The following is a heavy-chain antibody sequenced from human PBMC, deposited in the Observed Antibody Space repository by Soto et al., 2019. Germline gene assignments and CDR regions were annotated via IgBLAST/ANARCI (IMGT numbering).Heavy chain of an antibody. J-gene: IGHJ4*02. Sequence: EVQLVESGGGLVQPGRSLRLSCAASGFTFDDYAMHWVRQAPGKGLEWVSGISWNSGSIGYADSVKGRFTISRDNAKNSLYLQMNSLRAEDTALYYCATSRSIFGELLEYYFDYWGQGTLVTVSS. CDR3: ATSRSIFGELLEYYFDY. D-gene: IGHD3-10*01. CDR2: ISWNSGSI. CDR1: GFTFDDYA. V-gene: IGHV3-9*01.